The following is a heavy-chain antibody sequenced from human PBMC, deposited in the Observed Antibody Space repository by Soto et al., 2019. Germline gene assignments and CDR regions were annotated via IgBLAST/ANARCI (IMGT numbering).Heavy chain of an antibody. J-gene: IGHJ6*02. D-gene: IGHD6-13*01. CDR1: GFTFSSYG. CDR3: ARDLVYSSSWYRPYYYYGMDV. CDR2: IWYDGSNK. Sequence: GGSLRLSCAASGFTFSSYGMHWVRQAPGKGLEWVAVIWYDGSNKYYADSVKGRFTISRDNSKNTLYLQMNSLRAEDTAVYYCARDLVYSSSWYRPYYYYGMDVWGQGTTVTVSS. V-gene: IGHV3-33*01.